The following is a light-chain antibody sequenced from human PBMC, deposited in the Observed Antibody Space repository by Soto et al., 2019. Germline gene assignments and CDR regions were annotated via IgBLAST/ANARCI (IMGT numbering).Light chain of an antibody. V-gene: IGLV2-14*01. CDR3: SSYTSTNTPYV. CDR2: EVS. Sequence: QSVLTQPAFVSASPGQSITISCTGTSSDVGGYNYVSWFQQHPGKAPKLMIYEVSNRPSGVSNRFSGSKSDNAASLTISGLQAEDEADYYCSSYTSTNTPYVFGTGTKVTVL. J-gene: IGLJ1*01. CDR1: SSDVGGYNY.